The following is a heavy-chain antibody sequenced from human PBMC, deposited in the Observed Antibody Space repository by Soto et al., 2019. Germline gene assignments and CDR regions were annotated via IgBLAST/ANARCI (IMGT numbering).Heavy chain of an antibody. CDR2: INPNSGGT. V-gene: IGHV1-2*02. CDR3: AREVDYDYVWGSYRFSWFDP. Sequence: ASVKVSCKASGYTFTGYYMHWVRQAPGQGLEWMGWINPNSGGTNYAQKFQGRVTMTRDTSISTAYMELSRLRSDDTAVYYCAREVDYDYVWGSYRFSWFDPWGQGTLVTVS. CDR1: GYTFTGYY. D-gene: IGHD3-16*02. J-gene: IGHJ5*02.